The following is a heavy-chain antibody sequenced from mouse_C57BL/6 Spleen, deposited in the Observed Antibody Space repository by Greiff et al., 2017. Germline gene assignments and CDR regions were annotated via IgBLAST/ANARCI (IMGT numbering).Heavy chain of an antibody. J-gene: IGHJ4*01. CDR3: ARGGSSGYLMDY. Sequence: VQLQQSGPELVKPGASVTIPCKASGYTFTDYNMDWVKQSHGKSLEWIGDINPNNGGTIYNQKFKGKATLTVDKSSSTAYMELRSLTSEDTAVYYCARGGSSGYLMDYWGQGTSVTVSS. CDR1: GYTFTDYN. V-gene: IGHV1-18*01. D-gene: IGHD3-2*02. CDR2: INPNNGGT.